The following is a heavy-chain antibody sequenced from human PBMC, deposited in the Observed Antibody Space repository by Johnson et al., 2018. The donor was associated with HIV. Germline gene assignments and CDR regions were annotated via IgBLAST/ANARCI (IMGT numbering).Heavy chain of an antibody. CDR3: ARETRDDAFDI. CDR2: VSWDGGST. CDR1: GFTFDDYG. J-gene: IGHJ3*02. D-gene: IGHD2-2*01. V-gene: IGHV3-20*04. Sequence: MLLVESGGGVVRPGTSLRLSCAASGFTFDDYGLSWVRQVPGKGLEWVSGVSWDGGSTGYADSVKGRFTISRDNAKNSLYLQMNSLRAEDTALYYCARETRDDAFDIWGQGTMVTVSS.